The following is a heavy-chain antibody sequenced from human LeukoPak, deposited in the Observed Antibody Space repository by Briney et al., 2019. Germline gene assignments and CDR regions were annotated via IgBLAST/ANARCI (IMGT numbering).Heavy chain of an antibody. Sequence: SETLSLTCAVYGASFSGYYWSWIRQPPGKGLEWIGEINHSGSTNYNPSLKSRVTISVDTSKNQFSLKLSSVTAADTAVYYCARAGGYSYRVDYWGQGTLVTVSS. J-gene: IGHJ4*02. CDR1: GASFSGYY. D-gene: IGHD5-18*01. CDR2: INHSGST. V-gene: IGHV4-34*01. CDR3: ARAGGYSYRVDY.